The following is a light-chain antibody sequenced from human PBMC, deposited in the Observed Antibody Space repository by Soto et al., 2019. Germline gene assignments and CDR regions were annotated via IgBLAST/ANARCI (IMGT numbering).Light chain of an antibody. Sequence: DIQMTQSPSSLSASVGDRVTITCRASQSINTYLNWYQQKPGKAPNLLIYTASRLESGVPSRFSGSGSGTDFTLTISSLRPEDFATYFCQQSYSRPRTFGQGTKVDIK. V-gene: IGKV1-39*01. CDR1: QSINTY. CDR3: QQSYSRPRT. CDR2: TAS. J-gene: IGKJ1*01.